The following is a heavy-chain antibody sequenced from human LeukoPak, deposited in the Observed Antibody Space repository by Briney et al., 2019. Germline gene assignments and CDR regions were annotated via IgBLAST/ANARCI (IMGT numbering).Heavy chain of an antibody. D-gene: IGHD6-19*01. CDR1: GFTFSSYG. CDR2: ISYDGSNK. Sequence: GGSLRLSCAASGFTFSSYGMHWVRQAPGKGLEWVAVISYDGSNKYYADSVKGRFTISRDNSKNTLYLQMNSLRAEDTAVYYCANVISSGWYLGAFDIWSQGTMVTVSS. V-gene: IGHV3-30*18. CDR3: ANVISSGWYLGAFDI. J-gene: IGHJ3*02.